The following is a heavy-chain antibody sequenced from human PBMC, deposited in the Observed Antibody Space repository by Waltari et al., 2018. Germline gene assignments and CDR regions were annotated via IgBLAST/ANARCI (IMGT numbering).Heavy chain of an antibody. D-gene: IGHD3-3*01. Sequence: QVQLQQWGAGLLKPSETLSLTCAVYGGSFSGYYWSWIRQPPGKGLEWIGEINHSGSTNDNPSLKSLVTISVHTSKNQFSLKLSSVTAADTAVYYCASLPGEWLFVDVWGQGTTVTVSS. CDR2: INHSGST. CDR3: ASLPGEWLFVDV. J-gene: IGHJ6*02. V-gene: IGHV4-34*01. CDR1: GGSFSGYY.